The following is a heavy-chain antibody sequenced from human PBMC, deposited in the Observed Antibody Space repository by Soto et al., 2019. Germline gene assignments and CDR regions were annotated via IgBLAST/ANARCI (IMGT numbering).Heavy chain of an antibody. CDR2: IWYDGSNK. Sequence: GGSLRLSCAASGFTFISYGMHWVRQAPCKGLEWVAVIWYDGSNKYYADSVKGRFTISRDNSKNTLYLQMNSLRAEDTAVYYCARDSSSSWYYYYYGMDVWGQGTTVTVSS. CDR1: GFTFISYG. CDR3: ARDSSSSWYYYYYGMDV. J-gene: IGHJ6*02. V-gene: IGHV3-33*01. D-gene: IGHD6-6*01.